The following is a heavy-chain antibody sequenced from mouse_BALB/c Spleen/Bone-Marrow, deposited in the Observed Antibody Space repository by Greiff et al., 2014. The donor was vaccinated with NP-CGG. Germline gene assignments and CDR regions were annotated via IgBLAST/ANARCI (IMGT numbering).Heavy chain of an antibody. CDR3: ARQNDGYLYYAMDY. D-gene: IGHD2-3*01. CDR2: IHYSGTT. CDR1: GYSITSGYS. V-gene: IGHV3-1*02. Sequence: EVKLMESGPDLVKPSQSLSLTCTVTGYSITSGYSWHWIRQFPGNKLEWMGYIHYSGTTNYNPSLKSRISITRDTSKSQFFLQLNSVTSDDTATYYCARQNDGYLYYAMDYWGQGTSVTVSS. J-gene: IGHJ4*01.